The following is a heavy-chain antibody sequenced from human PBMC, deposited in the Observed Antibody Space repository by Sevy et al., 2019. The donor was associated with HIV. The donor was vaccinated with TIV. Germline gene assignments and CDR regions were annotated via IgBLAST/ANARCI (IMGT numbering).Heavy chain of an antibody. D-gene: IGHD3-16*01. CDR3: ARDDSSGGLFLKDYYYFGMDV. CDR2: ISYDGNNK. Sequence: GGSLRLSCAASGFTFSSYAMHWVRQAPGKGLEWVAVISYDGNNKYADSVKGRFTISRDNSKNTLYLQMNSMRAEDTAVYYCARDDSSGGLFLKDYYYFGMDVWGQGTTVTVSS. J-gene: IGHJ6*02. CDR1: GFTFSSYA. V-gene: IGHV3-30*03.